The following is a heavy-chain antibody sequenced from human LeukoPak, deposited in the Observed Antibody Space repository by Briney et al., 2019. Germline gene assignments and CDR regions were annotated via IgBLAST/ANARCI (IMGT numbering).Heavy chain of an antibody. Sequence: GESLKISCKGSGYSFTSYWIGWVRQMPGKGLEWMGIIYPVNSDTGYSPSFQGQVTISADTSISTAYLQWSSLKASDTAMYYCATSSGSYGYDAFDIWGQGTMVTVSS. V-gene: IGHV5-51*01. D-gene: IGHD3-16*01. CDR3: ATSSGSYGYDAFDI. J-gene: IGHJ3*02. CDR2: IYPVNSDT. CDR1: GYSFTSYW.